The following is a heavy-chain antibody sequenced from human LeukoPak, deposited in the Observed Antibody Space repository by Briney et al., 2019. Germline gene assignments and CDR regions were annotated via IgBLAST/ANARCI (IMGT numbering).Heavy chain of an antibody. CDR3: ARPINSSSWYGGYYYGMDV. Sequence: ASVKVSCKASGYTFTSYYMHWVRQAPGQGLEWMGIIDPSGGSTSYAQKFQGRVTMTRDTSTSTVYMELSSLRSEGTAVYYCARPINSSSWYGGYYYGMDVWGQGTTVTVSS. CDR2: IDPSGGST. D-gene: IGHD6-13*01. CDR1: GYTFTSYY. J-gene: IGHJ6*02. V-gene: IGHV1-46*01.